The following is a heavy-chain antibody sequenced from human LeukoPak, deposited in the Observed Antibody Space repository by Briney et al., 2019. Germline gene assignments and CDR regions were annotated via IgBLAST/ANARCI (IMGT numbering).Heavy chain of an antibody. Sequence: GGSLRLSCAASGFTFSDYYMSWIRQAPGKGLEWVSYISSSSSYTNCADSVKGRFTISRDNAKNSLYLQMNSLRAEDTAVYYCARGKSYDSSGYYYVLDYWGQGTLVTVSS. V-gene: IGHV3-11*06. CDR2: ISSSSSYT. CDR3: ARGKSYDSSGYYYVLDY. CDR1: GFTFSDYY. D-gene: IGHD3-22*01. J-gene: IGHJ4*02.